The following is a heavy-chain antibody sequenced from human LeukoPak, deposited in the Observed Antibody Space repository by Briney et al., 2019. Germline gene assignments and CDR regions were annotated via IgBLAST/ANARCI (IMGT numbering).Heavy chain of an antibody. Sequence: SETLSLTCAVYGGSFSGYYWSWIRQPPGKGLEWIGEINHSGSTNYNPSLKSRVTISVDTSKNQFSLKLSSVTAADTAVYYCARHQGGSYQLPGFDYWGQGTLVTVSS. CDR3: ARHQGGSYQLPGFDY. J-gene: IGHJ4*02. CDR2: INHSGST. CDR1: GGSFSGYY. D-gene: IGHD1-26*01. V-gene: IGHV4-34*01.